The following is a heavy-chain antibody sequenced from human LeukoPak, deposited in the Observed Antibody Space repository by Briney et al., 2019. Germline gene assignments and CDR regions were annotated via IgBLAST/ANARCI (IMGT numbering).Heavy chain of an antibody. Sequence: SGTLSLTCAVYGGSFSGYYWSWIRQPPGKGLEWIGEINHSGSTNYNPSLKSRVTISVDTSKNQFSLKLSSVTAADTAVYYCARHSGSYLIDYWGQGTLVTVSS. D-gene: IGHD1-26*01. J-gene: IGHJ4*02. V-gene: IGHV4-34*01. CDR1: GGSFSGYY. CDR3: ARHSGSYLIDY. CDR2: INHSGST.